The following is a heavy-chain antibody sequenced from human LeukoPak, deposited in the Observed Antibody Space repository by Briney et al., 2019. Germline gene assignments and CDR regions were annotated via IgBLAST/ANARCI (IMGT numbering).Heavy chain of an antibody. Sequence: GGSLRLSCAASGFIFNNYGLVWVRQAPGKGLEWVSAISNDGGGTTYADFVKGGFSVSRDNSKNTLFLQMNSLRAEDTALYYCAKGSSGYFFDLWGQGTLVTVSS. D-gene: IGHD3-22*01. J-gene: IGHJ4*02. CDR1: GFIFNNYG. CDR2: ISNDGGGT. V-gene: IGHV3-23*01. CDR3: AKGSSGYFFDL.